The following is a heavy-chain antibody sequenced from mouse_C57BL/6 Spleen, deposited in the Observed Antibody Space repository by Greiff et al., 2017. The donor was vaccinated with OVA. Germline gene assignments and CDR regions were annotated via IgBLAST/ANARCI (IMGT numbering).Heavy chain of an antibody. CDR2: ISDGGSYT. J-gene: IGHJ4*01. Sequence: VQLKESGGGLVKPGGSLKLSCAASGFTFSSYAMSWVRQTPEKRLEWVATISDGGSYTYYPDNVKGRFTISRDNAKNNLYLQMSHLKSEDTAMYYCARITTAYAMDYWGQGTSVTVSS. CDR1: GFTFSSYA. V-gene: IGHV5-4*01. CDR3: ARITTAYAMDY. D-gene: IGHD1-2*01.